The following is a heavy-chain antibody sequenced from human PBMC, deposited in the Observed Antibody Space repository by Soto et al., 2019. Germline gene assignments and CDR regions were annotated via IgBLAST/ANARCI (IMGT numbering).Heavy chain of an antibody. V-gene: IGHV3-21*01. CDR2: ISSSSSYI. D-gene: IGHD3-10*01. J-gene: IGHJ4*02. Sequence: EVQLVESGGGLVKPGGSLRLSCAASGFTFSSYSMNWVRQAPGKGLEWVSSISSSSSYIYYAHSVKGRFTISRDNAKNSLYLQMNSLRAEDTAVYYCARETYYYGSGNLGYWGQGTLVTVSS. CDR1: GFTFSSYS. CDR3: ARETYYYGSGNLGY.